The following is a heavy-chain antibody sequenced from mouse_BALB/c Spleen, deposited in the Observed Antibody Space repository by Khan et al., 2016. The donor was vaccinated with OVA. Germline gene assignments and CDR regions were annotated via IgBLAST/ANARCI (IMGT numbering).Heavy chain of an antibody. V-gene: IGHV1S137*01. Sequence: QVRLQQSGAELVRPGVSVKISCKGSGYIFTDFSMHWVKRSPAKSLEWIGVISTYYGDSIYNQNFKDKATLTVEKSSSTAYMELARLTSEDSAIYDCAKGSDNYGFAYWGQGTRVTVSA. CDR3: AKGSDNYGFAY. J-gene: IGHJ3*01. D-gene: IGHD1-1*01. CDR1: GYIFTDFS. CDR2: ISTYYGDS.